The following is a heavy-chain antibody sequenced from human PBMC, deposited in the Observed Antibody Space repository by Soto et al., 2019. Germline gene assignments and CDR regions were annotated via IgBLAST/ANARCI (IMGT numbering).Heavy chain of an antibody. CDR3: ARDRGHYDFWSGYYPQPHNYYGMYV. CDR2: INPNSGGT. V-gene: IGHV1-2*04. Sequence: ASVKVSCKASGYTFTGYYMHWVRQAPGQGLEWMGWINPNSGGTNYAQKFQGWVTMTRDTSISTAYMELSRLRSDDTAVYYCARDRGHYDFWSGYYPQPHNYYGMYVWGQGTTVTVSS. D-gene: IGHD3-3*01. J-gene: IGHJ6*02. CDR1: GYTFTGYY.